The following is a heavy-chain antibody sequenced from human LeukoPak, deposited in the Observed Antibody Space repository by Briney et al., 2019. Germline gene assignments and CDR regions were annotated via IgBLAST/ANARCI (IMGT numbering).Heavy chain of an antibody. CDR1: GFNFIVYR. D-gene: IGHD2-15*01. V-gene: IGHV3-48*02. Sequence: GGSLRLSCAASGFNFIVYRMNWVRQAPGKGMEWLSYLSPSSTTIYYADSVKGRFTVSRDNAKNSLYLQMNSLRDEDTAVYYCATVHCSCGSCYDGSYYGMDVWGQGTTVTVSS. CDR3: ATVHCSCGSCYDGSYYGMDV. CDR2: LSPSSTTI. J-gene: IGHJ6*02.